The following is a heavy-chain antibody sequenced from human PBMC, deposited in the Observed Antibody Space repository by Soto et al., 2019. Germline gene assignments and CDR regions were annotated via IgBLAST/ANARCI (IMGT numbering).Heavy chain of an antibody. CDR3: ARKRVPWLLSSGRYYGMDV. CDR2: MNPNSGNT. D-gene: IGHD3-3*01. V-gene: IGHV1-8*01. J-gene: IGHJ6*02. Sequence: ASVKVSCKASGYTFTSYDINWVRQATGQGLEWMGWMNPNSGNTGYAQKYQGRVTMTRNTSISTAYMELSSLRSEDTAVYYCARKRVPWLLSSGRYYGMDVWGQGTTVTVSS. CDR1: GYTFTSYD.